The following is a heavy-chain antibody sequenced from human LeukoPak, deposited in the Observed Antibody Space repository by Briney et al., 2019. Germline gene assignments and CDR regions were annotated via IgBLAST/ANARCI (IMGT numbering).Heavy chain of an antibody. J-gene: IGHJ6*04. CDR3: ASSGYGVRGVTPYYYYGMDV. D-gene: IGHD3-10*01. CDR1: GFTFSSYA. V-gene: IGHV3-30*04. Sequence: GRSLRLSCAASGFTFSSYAMHWVRQAPGKGLEWGAVISYDGSNKYYADSVKGRFTISRDNSKNRLYLQMNSLRAEVTAVYYCASSGYGVRGVTPYYYYGMDVWGKGTTVTVSS. CDR2: ISYDGSNK.